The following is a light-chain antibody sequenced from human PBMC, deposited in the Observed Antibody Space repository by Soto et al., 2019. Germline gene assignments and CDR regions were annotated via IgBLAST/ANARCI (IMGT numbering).Light chain of an antibody. CDR2: DVS. CDR3: SSYKSSGTLV. J-gene: IGLJ2*01. V-gene: IGLV2-14*01. Sequence: QSVLTQPASVSGSPGQSITFSCTGTNSDIGTYNYVSWYQQHPGKAPKLIIYDVSSRPSGVSNRFSGSKSGNTASLTISGLQAEDGADYYCSSYKSSGTLVFGGGTQLTVL. CDR1: NSDIGTYNY.